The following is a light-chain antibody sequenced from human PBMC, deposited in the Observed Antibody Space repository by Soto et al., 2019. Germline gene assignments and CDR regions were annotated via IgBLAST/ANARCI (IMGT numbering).Light chain of an antibody. CDR1: QSVRDN. Sequence: EILLTQSPATLAVFPGEGATLSCRASQSVRDNLAWYQQKPGQAPRLLIYRASTRATGVPARFSGSGSGTEFTLTISRLEPEDFAVYYCQQYGSSPGTFGQGTKVDIK. J-gene: IGKJ1*01. CDR2: RAS. CDR3: QQYGSSPGT. V-gene: IGKV3-15*01.